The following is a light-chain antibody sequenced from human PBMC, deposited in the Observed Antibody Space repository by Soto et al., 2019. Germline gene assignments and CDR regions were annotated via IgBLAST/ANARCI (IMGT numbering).Light chain of an antibody. Sequence: QSALTQPRPVSGSPGQSVTISCTGTSSDVGGYDYVSWYQQHPGKAPKLMISDVTKRPSGVPDRFSGSKSGNTASLTISGLQAEDGADYYCCSYAGYYTHYVFGTGTKVTVL. CDR2: DVT. CDR3: CSYAGYYTHYV. CDR1: SSDVGGYDY. J-gene: IGLJ1*01. V-gene: IGLV2-11*01.